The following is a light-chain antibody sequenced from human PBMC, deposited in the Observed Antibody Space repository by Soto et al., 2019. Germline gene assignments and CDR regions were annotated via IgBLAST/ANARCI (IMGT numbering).Light chain of an antibody. CDR2: EVS. J-gene: IGLJ1*01. CDR3: SSYTSRSTLV. Sequence: QSVLTQPASVSGSPGQSITISCTGTSSDVGGYNYVSWYQQHPGKAPKLMIYEVSNRPSGVSNRFSGSKSGKTASLTISGLQAEDEADYYCSSYTSRSTLVFGTGTKLTVL. V-gene: IGLV2-14*01. CDR1: SSDVGGYNY.